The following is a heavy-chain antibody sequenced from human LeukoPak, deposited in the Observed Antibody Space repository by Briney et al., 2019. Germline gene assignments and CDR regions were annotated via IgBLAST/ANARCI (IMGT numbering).Heavy chain of an antibody. J-gene: IGHJ6*02. Sequence: QPGGSLRLSCAASGFTFSSYGMHWVRQAPGKGLEWVAVISYDGSNKYYADSVKGRFTISRDNPKNTLYLQMNSLRAEDTAVYYRAKDPDSSGWYRLYYYYGMDVWGQGTTVTVSS. CDR2: ISYDGSNK. D-gene: IGHD6-19*01. CDR1: GFTFSSYG. CDR3: AKDPDSSGWYRLYYYYGMDV. V-gene: IGHV3-30*18.